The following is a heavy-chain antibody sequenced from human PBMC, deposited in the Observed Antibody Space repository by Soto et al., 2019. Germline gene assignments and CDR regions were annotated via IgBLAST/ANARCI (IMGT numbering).Heavy chain of an antibody. CDR3: AKARWPRSRNYFDH. V-gene: IGHV3-23*01. D-gene: IGHD5-12*01. CDR2: ISGSGNRT. CDR1: GFTFSSYA. J-gene: IGHJ4*02. Sequence: DVQLLDSGGTLVQPGGSLRLSCAASGFTFSSYAMSWVRQAPGKGLEWVSEISGSGNRTYDADSVKGRFTISRDNSKNTLYLQMNSLRAEDTAVYYCAKARWPRSRNYFDHWGQGTLVTVSS.